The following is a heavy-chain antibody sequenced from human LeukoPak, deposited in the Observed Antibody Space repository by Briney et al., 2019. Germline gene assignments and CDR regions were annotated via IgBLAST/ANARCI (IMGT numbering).Heavy chain of an antibody. Sequence: GGSLRLSCAASGFTFSSYSMNWVRQAPGKGLEWVSSISSSSSYIYYADSVKGRFTISRDNAKNSLYLQMNSLRAEDTPVYYCARVVAGTKGLFDYWGQGTLVTVSS. D-gene: IGHD6-19*01. J-gene: IGHJ4*02. CDR3: ARVVAGTKGLFDY. CDR2: ISSSSSYI. V-gene: IGHV3-21*01. CDR1: GFTFSSYS.